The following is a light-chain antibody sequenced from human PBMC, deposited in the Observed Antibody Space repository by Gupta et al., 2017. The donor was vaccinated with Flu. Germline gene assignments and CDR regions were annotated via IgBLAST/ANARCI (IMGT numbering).Light chain of an antibody. CDR3: QAWDSNTPV. CDR2: QDT. J-gene: IGLJ3*02. CDR1: ELGDRY. Sequence: STGQTASITCSGDELGDRYASWYQQKPGQSPVLVIYQDTKRPSGIPERFSGSNSGNTATLTISGTQAVDEADYFCQAWDSNTPVFGGGTKLTVL. V-gene: IGLV3-1*01.